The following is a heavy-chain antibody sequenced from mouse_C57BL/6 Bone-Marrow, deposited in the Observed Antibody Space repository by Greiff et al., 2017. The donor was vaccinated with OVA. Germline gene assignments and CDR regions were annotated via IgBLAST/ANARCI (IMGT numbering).Heavy chain of an antibody. V-gene: IGHV1-81*01. J-gene: IGHJ1*03. CDR3: ARDDYEWYFDA. CDR1: GYTFTSYG. Sequence: VQRVESGAELARPGASVKLSCKASGYTFTSYGISWVKQRTGQGLEWIGEIYPRSGNTYYNEKFKGKATLTADKSSSTAYMELRSLTSEDSAVYFCARDDYEWYFDAWGTGTTVTVSS. D-gene: IGHD2-4*01. CDR2: IYPRSGNT.